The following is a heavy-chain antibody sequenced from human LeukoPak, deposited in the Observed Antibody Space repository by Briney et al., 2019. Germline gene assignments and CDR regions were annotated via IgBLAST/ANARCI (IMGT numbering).Heavy chain of an antibody. CDR3: ARGTYTGYSSSWYWFDP. CDR2: IGTAGDT. J-gene: IGHJ5*02. V-gene: IGHV3-13*01. Sequence: GGSLRLSCAASGFTFSSYDMHWVRQATGKGLEWVSAIGTAGDTYYPGSVKGRFTISRENAKNSLYLQMNSLRAGDTAVYYCARGTYTGYSSSWYWFDPWGQGTLVTVSS. CDR1: GFTFSSYD. D-gene: IGHD6-13*01.